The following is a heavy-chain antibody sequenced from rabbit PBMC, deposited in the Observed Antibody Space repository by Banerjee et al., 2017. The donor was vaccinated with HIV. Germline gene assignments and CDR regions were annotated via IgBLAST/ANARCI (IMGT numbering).Heavy chain of an antibody. CDR3: ARDVSYTL. CDR1: GFSFSSGYD. Sequence: QQQLVESGGGLVQPEGSLTLTCKASGFSFSSGYDMCWVRQAPGKGLEWIACIYTSSGNTYYASWAKGRFTISKTSSTTVTLQMTSLTVADTATYFCARDVSYTLWGPGTLVTVS. CDR2: IYTSSGNT. J-gene: IGHJ4*01. V-gene: IGHV1S45*01. D-gene: IGHD6-1*01.